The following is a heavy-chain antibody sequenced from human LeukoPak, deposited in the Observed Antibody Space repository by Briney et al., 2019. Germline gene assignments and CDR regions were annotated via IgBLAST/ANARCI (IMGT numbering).Heavy chain of an antibody. CDR1: GYTFTSYY. J-gene: IGHJ3*02. CDR3: ARGPKGRPGIVVVTAGPSGLFDI. Sequence: GASVKDSCKASGYTFTSYYMHWVRQAPGQGLEWMGIINPSGGITSYAQKFQGRVTMTRDTSTSTVYMELSSLRSEDTAVYYCARGPKGRPGIVVVTAGPSGLFDIWGQGTMVTVSS. V-gene: IGHV1-46*01. D-gene: IGHD2-21*02. CDR2: INPSGGIT.